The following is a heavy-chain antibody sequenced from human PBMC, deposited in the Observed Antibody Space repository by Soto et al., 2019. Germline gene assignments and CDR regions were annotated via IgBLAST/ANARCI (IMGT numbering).Heavy chain of an antibody. CDR1: SDSIRNANYF. Sequence: QLQLQESGPGLVKPSETLSLTCIVSSDSIRNANYFWAWVRQPPGKGLEWIGSIFYSGTAYYTPSLKSRAAISLDTSKNQFSLRMSSVTAADTATYFCARQIAAAMAPYGGFDIWGPGTMVTTSS. CDR2: IFYSGTA. CDR3: ARQIAAAMAPYGGFDI. D-gene: IGHD6-25*01. J-gene: IGHJ3*02. V-gene: IGHV4-39*01.